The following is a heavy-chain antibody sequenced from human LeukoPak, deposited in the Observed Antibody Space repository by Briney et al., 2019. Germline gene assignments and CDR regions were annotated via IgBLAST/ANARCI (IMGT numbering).Heavy chain of an antibody. V-gene: IGHV4-61*02. J-gene: IGHJ4*02. CDR3: AMRFSHGPFDY. D-gene: IGHD3-3*01. CDR1: GGSISSGSYY. CDR2: IYTSGST. Sequence: TSETLSLTCTVSGGSISSGSYYWSWIRQPAGKGLEWIGRIYTSGSTNYNPSLKSRVTISVDTSKNQFSLKLTSVSAADTAVYFCAMRFSHGPFDYWGQGTLVTVSS.